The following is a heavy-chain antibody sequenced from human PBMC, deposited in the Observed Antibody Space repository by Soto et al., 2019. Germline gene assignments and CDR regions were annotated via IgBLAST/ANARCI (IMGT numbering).Heavy chain of an antibody. J-gene: IGHJ4*02. CDR2: MNPNSGNT. Sequence: ASVKVSCKASGYTFTSYDINWLRQATGQGLEWMGWMNPNSGNTGYAQKFQGRVTMTRNTSISTAYMELSSLRSEDTAVYYCARGRPFGVVIRWLSSPRGHRKYYFDYWGQGTLVTVSS. CDR3: ARGRPFGVVIRWLSSPRGHRKYYFDY. D-gene: IGHD3-3*01. CDR1: GYTFTSYD. V-gene: IGHV1-8*01.